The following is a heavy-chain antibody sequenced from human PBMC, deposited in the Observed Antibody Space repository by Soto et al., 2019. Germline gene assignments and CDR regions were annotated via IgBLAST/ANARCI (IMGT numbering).Heavy chain of an antibody. CDR2: IYYSGST. CDR1: GGSISSSRYY. D-gene: IGHD2-8*01. V-gene: IGHV4-39*01. CDR3: ASAIVLMVYAPAFDI. J-gene: IGHJ3*02. Sequence: QLQLQESGPGLVKPSETLSLTCTVSGGSISSSRYYWGWIRQPPGKGLEWIGSIYYSGSTYYNPSLKSRVTISVDTSKNQFSLKLSSVTAADTAVYYCASAIVLMVYAPAFDIWGQGTMVTVSS.